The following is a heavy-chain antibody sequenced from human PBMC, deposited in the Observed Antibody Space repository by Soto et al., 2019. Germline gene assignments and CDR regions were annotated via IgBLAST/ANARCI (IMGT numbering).Heavy chain of an antibody. CDR3: ARGAHTYGYVFDY. CDR1: GYTFTSNA. V-gene: IGHV1-3*01. CDR2: VNAGNGYT. D-gene: IGHD5-18*01. Sequence: VHLVQSGAEVKKPGASVKVSCRSSGYTFTSNAIHWVRQAPGQSLEWMGWVNAGNGYTKYLQNFQGRVTISSDTSASTAYMELNSLRSEDTAVYYCARGAHTYGYVFDYWGPGTLVTVSS. J-gene: IGHJ4*02.